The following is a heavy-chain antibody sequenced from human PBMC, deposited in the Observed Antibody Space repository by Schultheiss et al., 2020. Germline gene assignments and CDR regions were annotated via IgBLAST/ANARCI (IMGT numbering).Heavy chain of an antibody. J-gene: IGHJ4*02. Sequence: GESLKISCAASGFTFSSYEMNWVRQAPGKGLDWVSATSGSGSGTYYADSAKGRFTISRDNSKNTLYLQMNSLRAEDTAVYYCARDPMTTVTTFLDYWGQGTLVTVSS. D-gene: IGHD4-17*01. CDR3: ARDPMTTVTTFLDY. V-gene: IGHV3-23*01. CDR2: TSGSGSGT. CDR1: GFTFSSYE.